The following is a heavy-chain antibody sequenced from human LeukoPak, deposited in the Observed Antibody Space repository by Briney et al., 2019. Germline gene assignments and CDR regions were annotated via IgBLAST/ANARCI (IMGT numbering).Heavy chain of an antibody. CDR2: INAGNGKT. D-gene: IGHD4-17*01. CDR1: GYIFTDYA. J-gene: IGHJ4*02. Sequence: AASVKVSCKASGYIFTDYAIQWVRQAPGQGLEWMGWINAGNGKTKYSQKFQGRVTITRDTSASTAYMELSGLRSDDTAVYYCVRARWTSTVTTYYLDFWGQGTLVTVSS. CDR3: VRARWTSTVTTYYLDF. V-gene: IGHV1-3*01.